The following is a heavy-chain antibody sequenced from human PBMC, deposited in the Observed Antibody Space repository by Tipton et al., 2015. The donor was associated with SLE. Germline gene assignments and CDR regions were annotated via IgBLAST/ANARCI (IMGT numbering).Heavy chain of an antibody. Sequence: TLSLTCTVSGGSISSSSYYWGWIRQPPGKGLEWIGSMYYSGSTYYNPSLKSRVSISVDTSKNQFSLKLSSVTAADTAVYYCARDQRVNWRWEDVWGKGTTVTVSS. CDR3: ARDQRVNWRWEDV. CDR2: MYYSGST. D-gene: IGHD1-1*01. J-gene: IGHJ6*04. CDR1: GGSISSSSYY. V-gene: IGHV4-39*07.